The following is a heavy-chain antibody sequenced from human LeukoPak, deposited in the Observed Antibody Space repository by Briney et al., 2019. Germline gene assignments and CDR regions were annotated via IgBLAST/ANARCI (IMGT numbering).Heavy chain of an antibody. CDR3: ARVRDGDYGYIGFDP. V-gene: IGHV4-31*03. CDR2: IYYSGRT. CDR1: GGSISSGGYY. D-gene: IGHD4-17*01. J-gene: IGHJ5*02. Sequence: SETLSLTCTVSGGSISSGGYYWSWIRQHPGKGLEWIGYIYYSGRTYYNPSLKSRVTISVDTSKDQFSLKLSSVTAADTAVYYCARVRDGDYGYIGFDPWGQGTLVTVSS.